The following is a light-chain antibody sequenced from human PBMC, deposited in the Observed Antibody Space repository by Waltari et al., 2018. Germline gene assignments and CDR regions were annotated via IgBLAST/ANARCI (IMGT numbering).Light chain of an antibody. J-gene: IGLJ3*02. CDR1: SGHSSNV. CDR3: ETGGHGTGV. Sequence: QLVLTQSPSASASLGASVKLTCTLSSGHSSNVLAWLQKQPEKGPRYLMKVKSDGSHSKGDDTPDRFSGSSSGAERYLTISNLQPEDEADYDCETGGHGTGVFGGGTKVTVL. CDR2: VKSDGSH. V-gene: IGLV4-69*01.